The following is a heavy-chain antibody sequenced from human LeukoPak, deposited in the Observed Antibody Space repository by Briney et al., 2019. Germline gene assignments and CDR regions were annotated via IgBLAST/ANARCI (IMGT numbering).Heavy chain of an antibody. CDR1: GFTFSRYW. Sequence: GGSLRLSCAASGFTFSRYWMHWVRQAPGKGLVWVSRINSDGTSTSYADSVKGRFTISRDNAKNTLYLQMNSLRAEDTAVYYCAREPSGYDAFDYWGQGTLVTVSS. J-gene: IGHJ4*02. CDR2: INSDGTST. D-gene: IGHD5-12*01. CDR3: AREPSGYDAFDY. V-gene: IGHV3-74*01.